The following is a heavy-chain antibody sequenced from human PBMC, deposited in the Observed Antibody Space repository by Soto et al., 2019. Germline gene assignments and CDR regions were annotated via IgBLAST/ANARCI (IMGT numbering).Heavy chain of an antibody. V-gene: IGHV3-15*07. D-gene: IGHD2-21*01. CDR2: IKSKTDGGTP. CDR3: FSYSYRSIKVGRFDP. J-gene: IGHJ5*02. CDR1: GFTFSNAW. Sequence: PGGSLRLSCAASGFTFSNAWINWVRQAPGKGLEWVGRIKSKTDGGTPDYAAPVKGRFAISRDDSKNMVYLQMNSLKTEDTGINYCFSYSYRSIKVGRFDPWGPGTLVTVSS.